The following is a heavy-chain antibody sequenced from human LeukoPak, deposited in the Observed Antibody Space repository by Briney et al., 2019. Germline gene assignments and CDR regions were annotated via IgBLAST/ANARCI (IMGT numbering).Heavy chain of an antibody. V-gene: IGHV4-39*01. Sequence: SETLSLTCTVSGGSVSSRSYYWGWIRQPPGKGLEWIGTIYYSGSTYYNPSLKSRVTISVDTSKNQSSLKLNSVTAADTAVYYCARHLRDGGSYPDYWGQGTLVTVSS. D-gene: IGHD1-26*01. J-gene: IGHJ4*02. CDR2: IYYSGST. CDR1: GGSVSSRSYY. CDR3: ARHLRDGGSYPDY.